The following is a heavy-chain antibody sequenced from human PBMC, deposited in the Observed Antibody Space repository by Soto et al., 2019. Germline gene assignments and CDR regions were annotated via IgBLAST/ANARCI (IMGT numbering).Heavy chain of an antibody. CDR1: GGSISSSSYY. V-gene: IGHV4-39*01. CDR2: IYYSGTT. CDR3: ATIGGGVPFWGGRLQAFDY. D-gene: IGHD3-16*01. Sequence: QLQLQESGPGLVKPSETLSLTCTVSGGSISSSSYYWGWIRQPPGKGLEWIGSIYYSGTTYYNPSLKSRVTISVDTSKNQASREVAAVNAANRAVYYCATIGGGVPFWGGRLQAFDYWGQGTLVTVSS. J-gene: IGHJ4*02.